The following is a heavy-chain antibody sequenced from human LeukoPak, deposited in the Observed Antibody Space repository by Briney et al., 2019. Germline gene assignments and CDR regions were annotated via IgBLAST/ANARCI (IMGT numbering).Heavy chain of an antibody. D-gene: IGHD4-17*01. Sequence: PGASVKVSCKASGYTFTSYGISWVRQAPGQGLEWMGWISAYNGNTNYAQKLQGRVTMTTDTSTSTAYMELRSLRSDDTAVYYCARDNSLDYGDYAPNYNWFDPWGQGTLVTVSS. CDR1: GYTFTSYG. CDR2: ISAYNGNT. V-gene: IGHV1-18*01. J-gene: IGHJ5*02. CDR3: ARDNSLDYGDYAPNYNWFDP.